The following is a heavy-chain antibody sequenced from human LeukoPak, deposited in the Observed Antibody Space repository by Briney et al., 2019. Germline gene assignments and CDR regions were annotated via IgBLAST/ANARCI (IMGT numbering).Heavy chain of an antibody. J-gene: IGHJ4*02. V-gene: IGHV7-4-1*02. D-gene: IGHD4-17*01. CDR2: INTNTGNP. CDR3: ARDPHSYGDYVNDY. Sequence: ASVKVSCKASGYTFTGYYMHWVRQAPGQGLEWMGWINTNTGNPTYAQGFTGRFVFSLDTSVSTAYLQISSLKAEDTAVYYCARDPHSYGDYVNDYWGQGTLVTVSS. CDR1: GYTFTGYY.